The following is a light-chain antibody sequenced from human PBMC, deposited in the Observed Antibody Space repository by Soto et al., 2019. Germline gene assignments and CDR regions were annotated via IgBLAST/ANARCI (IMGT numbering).Light chain of an antibody. J-gene: IGLJ1*01. CDR2: EVN. CDR1: SSVVGSYNL. V-gene: IGLV2-23*02. Sequence: QSVLTQPASVSGSPGQSITISCTGTSSVVGSYNLVSWYQQLPGKAPKVIICEVNKRPPGVSYRFSGSKSGNTASLTISGLQTEDEADYYCCSYAGTVAYVFGTGTKVTVL. CDR3: CSYAGTVAYV.